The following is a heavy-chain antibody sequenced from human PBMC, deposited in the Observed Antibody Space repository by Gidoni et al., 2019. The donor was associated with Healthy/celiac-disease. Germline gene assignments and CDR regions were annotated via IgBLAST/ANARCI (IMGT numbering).Heavy chain of an antibody. D-gene: IGHD1-26*01. CDR3: AKGAPLVGAPTPNWFDP. CDR1: GFTFSSYA. Sequence: EVQLLASGGGLVQPGGSLRLSCAASGFTFSSYAMSWVRQGPGKGLEWVSAISGSGGSTYYADSVKGRFTISRDNSKNTLYLQMNSLRAEDTAVYYCAKGAPLVGAPTPNWFDPWGQGTLVTVSS. J-gene: IGHJ5*02. V-gene: IGHV3-23*01. CDR2: ISGSGGST.